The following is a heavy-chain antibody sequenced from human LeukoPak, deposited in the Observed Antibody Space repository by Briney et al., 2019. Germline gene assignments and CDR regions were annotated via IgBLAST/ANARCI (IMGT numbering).Heavy chain of an antibody. CDR2: IYYRGST. V-gene: IGHV4-4*02. J-gene: IGHJ4*02. CDR3: ARVVGDGYSDY. Sequence: PSETLSLTCAVSGGSISSSNWWSWVRQPPGKGLEWIGYIYYRGSTNYSPSLKSRVTISVDTSKNQFSLKLNSVTAADTAVYYCARVVGDGYSDYWGQGTLVTVSS. CDR1: GGSISSSNW. D-gene: IGHD5-24*01.